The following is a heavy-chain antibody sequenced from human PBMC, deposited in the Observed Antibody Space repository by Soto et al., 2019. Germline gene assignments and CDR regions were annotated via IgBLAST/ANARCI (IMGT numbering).Heavy chain of an antibody. CDR1: GGSFRTYT. V-gene: IGHV1-69*02. J-gene: IGHJ3*02. CDR3: AIGRWSPAVFDI. D-gene: IGHD2-15*01. CDR2: IIPMFDVA. Sequence: QVQLVQSGVEVKKPGSSVKVSCKTSGGSFRTYTLFWVRQAPGQGLEWMGRIIPMFDVANYAQKFQGRVTFNADKSTGTAYMAMISLTSDDTAIYFCAIGRWSPAVFDIWGQGTLVTVSS.